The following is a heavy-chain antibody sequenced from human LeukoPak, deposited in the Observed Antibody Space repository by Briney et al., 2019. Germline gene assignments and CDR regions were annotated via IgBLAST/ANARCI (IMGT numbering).Heavy chain of an antibody. CDR3: ARESLQDDAFDI. D-gene: IGHD5-24*01. CDR2: IYSGGST. V-gene: IGHV3-53*01. CDR1: GFTVSSNY. J-gene: IGHJ3*02. Sequence: PGGSLRLSCAASGFTVSSNYMSWVRQAPGKGPEWVSVIYSGGSTYYADSVKGRFTISRDNSKNTLYLQMNSLRAEDTAVYYCARESLQDDAFDIWGQGTMVTVSS.